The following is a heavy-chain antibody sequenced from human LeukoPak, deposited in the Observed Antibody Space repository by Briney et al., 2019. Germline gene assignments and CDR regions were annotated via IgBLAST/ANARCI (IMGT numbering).Heavy chain of an antibody. J-gene: IGHJ4*02. CDR2: MYSSGST. CDR3: ARSGSGYLRYYFDY. D-gene: IGHD5-12*01. CDR1: GGSISSSSYY. Sequence: SETLSLTCTVSGGSISSSSYYWGWIRNPPGKGLGWIGSMYSSGSTYYNPSLKSRVTISVDTSKNQFSLKLSPVTAADTAVYYCARSGSGYLRYYFDYWGQGTLVTVSS. V-gene: IGHV4-39*07.